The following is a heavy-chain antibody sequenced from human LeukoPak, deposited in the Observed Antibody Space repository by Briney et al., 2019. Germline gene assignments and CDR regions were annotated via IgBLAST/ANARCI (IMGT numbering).Heavy chain of an antibody. CDR1: GGSISSGDYY. Sequence: SQTLSLTCTVSGGSISSGDYYWAWVRQPPEKGPEWIGSIYYSGSTYYNPSLKSRLTVSVDTSKNQISLKLSSVTAADTAVYYCAGHRTGSYPVGFDPWGQGTLVTVSS. V-gene: IGHV4-39*01. CDR2: IYYSGST. CDR3: AGHRTGSYPVGFDP. J-gene: IGHJ5*02. D-gene: IGHD1-26*01.